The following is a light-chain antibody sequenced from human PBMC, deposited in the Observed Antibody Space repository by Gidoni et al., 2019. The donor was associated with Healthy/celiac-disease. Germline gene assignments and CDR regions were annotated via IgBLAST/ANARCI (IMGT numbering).Light chain of an antibody. J-gene: IGLJ1*01. V-gene: IGLV2-11*01. Sequence: QSALTQPRPVSGSPGPSVTISCTGTSSDVGGYNYVSWYQQHPGKAPKLMIYDVSKRPSGVPDRFSGSKSGNTASLTISGLQAEDEADYYCCSYAGSYTSRVFGTGTKVT. CDR1: SSDVGGYNY. CDR2: DVS. CDR3: CSYAGSYTSRV.